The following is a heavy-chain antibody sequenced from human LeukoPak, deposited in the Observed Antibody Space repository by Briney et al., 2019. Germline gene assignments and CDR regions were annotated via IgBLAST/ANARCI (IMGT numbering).Heavy chain of an antibody. CDR3: ARVAMTYDY. D-gene: IGHD2-21*02. J-gene: IGHJ4*02. CDR1: GFTFSSYA. CDR2: ISSNGGST. V-gene: IGHV3-64*01. Sequence: GGSLRLSCAASGFTFSSYAMHWVRQAPGKGLEYVSAISSNGGSTYYANSVKGRFTISRDNVKNLLYLQMNSLRAEDTAVYYCARVAMTYDYWGQGTLVTVSS.